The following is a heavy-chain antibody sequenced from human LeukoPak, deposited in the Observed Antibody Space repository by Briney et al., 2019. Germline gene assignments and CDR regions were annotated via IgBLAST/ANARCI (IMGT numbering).Heavy chain of an antibody. CDR2: ISGSGGST. Sequence: PGGSLRLSCAASGFTFSNYWMHWVRQAPGKGLEWVSAISGSGGSTYYADSVKGRFTISRDNSKNTLYLQMNSLRAEDTAVYYCAKDPRLYSYGPGGYWGQGTLVTVSS. CDR1: GFTFSNYW. V-gene: IGHV3-23*01. CDR3: AKDPRLYSYGPGGY. J-gene: IGHJ4*02. D-gene: IGHD5-18*01.